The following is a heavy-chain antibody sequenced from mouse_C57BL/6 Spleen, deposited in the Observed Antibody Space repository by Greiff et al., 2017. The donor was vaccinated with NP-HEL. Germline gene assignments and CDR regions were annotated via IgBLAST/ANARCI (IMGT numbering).Heavy chain of an antibody. CDR1: GYTFTSYW. CDR3: AREGFYFGSSYWFAY. D-gene: IGHD1-1*01. CDR2: IYPGSGST. V-gene: IGHV1-55*01. J-gene: IGHJ3*01. Sequence: VKLQQPGAELVKPGASVKMSCKASGYTFTSYWITWVKQRPGQGLEWIGDIYPGSGSTNYNEKFKSKATMTVDTSSSTAYMQLSSLRSEDSAVYYCAREGFYFGSSYWFAYWGQGTLVTVSA.